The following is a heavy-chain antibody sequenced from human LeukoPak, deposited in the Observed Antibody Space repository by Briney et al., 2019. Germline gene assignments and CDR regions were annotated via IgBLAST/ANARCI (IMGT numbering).Heavy chain of an antibody. D-gene: IGHD3-22*01. CDR1: GFTFSSYG. Sequence: GGSLRLSCSASGFTFSSYGMHWVRQAPGKGLEWVAVMSNDGSNKDYADSVKGRFTISRDNSKNTLYLQVNSLRADDTAVYYCARPLHYYHSNAAWYFDLWGRGTLVTVCS. CDR3: ARPLHYYHSNAAWYFDL. CDR2: MSNDGSNK. V-gene: IGHV3-30*03. J-gene: IGHJ2*01.